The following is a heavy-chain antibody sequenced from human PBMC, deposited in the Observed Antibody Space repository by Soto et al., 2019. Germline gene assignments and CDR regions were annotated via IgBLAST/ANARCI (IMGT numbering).Heavy chain of an antibody. CDR1: GFTFSSYS. V-gene: IGHV3-21*01. J-gene: IGHJ6*03. Sequence: GGSLRLSCAASGFTFSSYSMNWVRQAPGKGLGWVSSISSSSSYIYYADSVKGRFTISRDNAKNSLYLQMNSLRAEDTAVYYCARDPAPDCSSTSCYFYYYYYMDVWGKGTTVTVSS. D-gene: IGHD2-2*01. CDR3: ARDPAPDCSSTSCYFYYYYYMDV. CDR2: ISSSSSYI.